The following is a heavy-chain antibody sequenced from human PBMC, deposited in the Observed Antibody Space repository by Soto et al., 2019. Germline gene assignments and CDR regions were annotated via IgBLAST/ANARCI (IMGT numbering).Heavy chain of an antibody. J-gene: IGHJ1*01. CDR3: ARDSLTYYDVLTGYLQPPGH. D-gene: IGHD3-9*01. CDR2: ISVYNGNT. V-gene: IGHV1-18*01. CDR1: GYIFTSYG. Sequence: ASVKVSCKASGYIFTSYGISWVRQAPGQGLEWMGWISVYNGNTNYAQNLQGRVTMTTDTSTSTAYMELRSLRSDDTAVYYCARDSLTYYDVLTGYLQPPGHWGQGTLVTVSS.